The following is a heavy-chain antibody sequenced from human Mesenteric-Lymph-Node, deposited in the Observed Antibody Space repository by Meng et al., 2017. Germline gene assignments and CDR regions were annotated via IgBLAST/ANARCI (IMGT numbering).Heavy chain of an antibody. CDR1: GFTFSNAW. CDR2: IKSKTDGGTT. J-gene: IGHJ4*02. CDR3: TTDSTFGGVIADFDY. Sequence: GGSLRLSCAASGFTFSNAWMSWVRQAPGKGLEWVGRIKSKTDGGTTDYAAPVKGRFTISRDDSKNTLYLQMNSLKTEDTAVYYCTTDSTFGGVIADFDYWGQGTLVTVSS. V-gene: IGHV3-15*01. D-gene: IGHD3-16*02.